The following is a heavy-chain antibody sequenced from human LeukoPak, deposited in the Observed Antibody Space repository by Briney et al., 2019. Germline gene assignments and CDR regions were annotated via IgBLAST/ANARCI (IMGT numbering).Heavy chain of an antibody. CDR3: AKLISSTSCCNFDY. CDR2: ISGGST. CDR1: GFTVSSNE. D-gene: IGHD2-2*01. V-gene: IGHV3-38-3*01. J-gene: IGHJ4*02. Sequence: GGSLRLSCAASGFTVSSNEMSWVRQAPGKGLEWVSSISGGSTYYADSRKGRFTISRDNSKNTLHLQMNSLRAEDTAVYYCAKLISSTSCCNFDYWGQGTLVTVSS.